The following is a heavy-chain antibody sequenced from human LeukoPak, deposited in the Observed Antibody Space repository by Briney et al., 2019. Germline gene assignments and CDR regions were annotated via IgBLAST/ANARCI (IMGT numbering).Heavy chain of an antibody. CDR1: GYTFNSYG. Sequence: ASVKVSCKASGYTFNSYGISWVRQAPGQGLEWMGWISAYNGHTNYAQKFQGRVTMTTDTSTSTAYMDLRSLRSDDTAVYYCARHAPMITFGGVIVIRYFDYWGQGTLVTVSS. D-gene: IGHD3-16*02. J-gene: IGHJ4*02. CDR2: ISAYNGHT. V-gene: IGHV1-18*01. CDR3: ARHAPMITFGGVIVIRYFDY.